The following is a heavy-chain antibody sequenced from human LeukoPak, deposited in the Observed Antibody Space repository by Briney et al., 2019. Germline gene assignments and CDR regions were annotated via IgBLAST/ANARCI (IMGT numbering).Heavy chain of an antibody. CDR3: SGDCGVELPHN. CDR2: IYSSGRT. D-gene: IGHD3-10*01. V-gene: IGHV4-4*07. CDR1: GGSISSYY. J-gene: IGHJ4*01. Sequence: SETLSLTCTVSGGSISSYYWSWIRQPAGKGLEWIGRIYSSGRTNYNSSLKSRVTMSVDTSKNQFSLKLTSVTAADTAVYYCSGDCGVELPHNWGQGTVVTVSS.